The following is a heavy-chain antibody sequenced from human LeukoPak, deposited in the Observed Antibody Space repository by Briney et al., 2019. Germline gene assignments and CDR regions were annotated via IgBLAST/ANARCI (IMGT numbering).Heavy chain of an antibody. V-gene: IGHV3-48*03. D-gene: IGHD5-12*01. Sequence: PGGSLRLSCAASGFTFSSYEMNWVRQAPGKGLEWVSYISSSGSTIYYADSVKGRFTISRDDPKNTLDLQMENLRVEDTAVYYCAKDGAWLRFDDWGQGILVTVSS. J-gene: IGHJ4*02. CDR3: AKDGAWLRFDD. CDR1: GFTFSSYE. CDR2: ISSSGSTI.